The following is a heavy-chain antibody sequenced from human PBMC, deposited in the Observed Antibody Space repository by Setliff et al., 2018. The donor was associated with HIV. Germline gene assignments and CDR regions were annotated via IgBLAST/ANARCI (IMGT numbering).Heavy chain of an antibody. Sequence: LRLSCAVSGFTFISYGMYWVRQAPGKGLEWVAFIRYDGSYRYYVDSVKGRFTISRDNAKNSLYLQMNSLRAEDTAVYYCAREPHELRYFDWLLYPAYYYYGMDVWGQGTAVTVSS. V-gene: IGHV3-30*02. CDR1: GFTFISYG. D-gene: IGHD3-9*01. J-gene: IGHJ6*02. CDR3: AREPHELRYFDWLLYPAYYYYGMDV. CDR2: IRYDGSYR.